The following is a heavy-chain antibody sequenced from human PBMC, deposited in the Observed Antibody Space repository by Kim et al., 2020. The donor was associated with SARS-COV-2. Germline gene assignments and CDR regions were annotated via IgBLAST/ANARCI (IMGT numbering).Heavy chain of an antibody. V-gene: IGHV3-9*01. Sequence: GGSLRLSCAASGFTFGDYAMHWVRQAPGKGLEWVSGISWNSGSIGYADSVKGRFTISRDNAKNSLYLQMNSLRAEDTALYYCAKDIPEGGGTAMGFDYWGQGTLVTVSS. CDR1: GFTFGDYA. CDR2: ISWNSGSI. D-gene: IGHD5-18*01. J-gene: IGHJ4*02. CDR3: AKDIPEGGGTAMGFDY.